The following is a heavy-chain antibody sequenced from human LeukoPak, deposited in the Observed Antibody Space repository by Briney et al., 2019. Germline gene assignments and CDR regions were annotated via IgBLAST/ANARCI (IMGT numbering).Heavy chain of an antibody. J-gene: IGHJ4*02. V-gene: IGHV1-18*01. CDR2: ISASYDDT. CDR1: GYTFTSYG. CDR3: ARGPYCSGGSCYSQYFDY. Sequence: GASVKVSCKTSGYTFTSYGISWVRQAPGQGLEWMGWISASYDDTRFAQRLQGRVSMTTDTSTNTAYMDLTSLTSGDTVVYYCARGPYCSGGSCYSQYFDYWGQGTLVTVSS. D-gene: IGHD2-15*01.